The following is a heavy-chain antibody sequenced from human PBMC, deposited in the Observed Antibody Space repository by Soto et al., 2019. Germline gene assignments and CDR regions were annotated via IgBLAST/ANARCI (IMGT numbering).Heavy chain of an antibody. CDR1: GFSVSTSY. V-gene: IGHV3-53*01. J-gene: IGHJ4*02. D-gene: IGHD3-22*01. Sequence: EVQLVESGGGLIQPGGSLRLSCVVSGFSVSTSYMSWVRQAPGKGLEWVSLIYRGGNTYYADSVKGRFTISRYNSKNTLYLQMNSLRAEDTAVYYCARGPYYYDSVGGWGQGTLVTVSS. CDR2: IYRGGNT. CDR3: ARGPYYYDSVGG.